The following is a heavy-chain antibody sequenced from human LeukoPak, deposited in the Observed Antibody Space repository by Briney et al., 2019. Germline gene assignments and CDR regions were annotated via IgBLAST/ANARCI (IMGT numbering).Heavy chain of an antibody. J-gene: IGHJ4*02. CDR1: GFSFSDYG. V-gene: IGHV3-30*02. D-gene: IGHD6-13*01. Sequence: GGSLRLSCAASGFSFSDYGMHWVRQAPGKGLEWVAFIRSDGSNKYYADSVKVRFTISRDNSKSTLYLQMNSLRAEETAVYYCAKDGSSWSFDHWGQGTLVSVSS. CDR2: IRSDGSNK. CDR3: AKDGSSWSFDH.